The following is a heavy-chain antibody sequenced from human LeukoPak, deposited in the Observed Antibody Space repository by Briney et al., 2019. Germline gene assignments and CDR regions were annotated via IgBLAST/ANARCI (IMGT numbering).Heavy chain of an antibody. CDR2: IYYSGNT. CDR1: GGSISSYY. V-gene: IGHV4-59*01. Sequence: SETLSLTCTVSGGSISSYYWSWIRQPPGKGLEWIGYIYYSGNTNYNPSLKSRVTISVDTPKNQFSLKLSSVTAADTAVYYCATRSTGVAATFDSWGQGALVTVSS. CDR3: ATRSTGVAATFDS. D-gene: IGHD2-15*01. J-gene: IGHJ4*02.